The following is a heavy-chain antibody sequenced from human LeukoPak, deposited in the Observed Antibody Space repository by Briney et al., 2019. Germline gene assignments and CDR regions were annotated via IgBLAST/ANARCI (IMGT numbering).Heavy chain of an antibody. J-gene: IGHJ4*02. CDR3: ASPRGFSYGYFDN. CDR1: GGSISSYY. D-gene: IGHD5-18*01. Sequence: SETLSLTCTVSGGSISSYYWSWIRQPPGKGLEWIGYIYSSGSTNYSPSLKSRVTISVDTSKNQFSLKLYSVTAADTAVYYCASPRGFSYGYFDNWGQGTLVTVSS. CDR2: IYSSGST. V-gene: IGHV4-59*08.